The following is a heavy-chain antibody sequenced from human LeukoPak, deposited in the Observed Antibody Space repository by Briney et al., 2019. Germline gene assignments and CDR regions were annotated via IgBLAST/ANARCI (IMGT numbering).Heavy chain of an antibody. D-gene: IGHD7-27*01. CDR3: AREWDLPGAYYMDV. CDR1: GFTIRPYR. CDR2: ISRDGSDT. J-gene: IGHJ6*03. Sequence: GGSLRLSCAAPGFTIRPYRMRWGRQTLGEGLVWGSRISRDGSDTVYADSVKGRFTISRDNANETLYLQMNSLRGDDTAVYYCAREWDLPGAYYMDVWGKGTTVTVSS. V-gene: IGHV3-74*01.